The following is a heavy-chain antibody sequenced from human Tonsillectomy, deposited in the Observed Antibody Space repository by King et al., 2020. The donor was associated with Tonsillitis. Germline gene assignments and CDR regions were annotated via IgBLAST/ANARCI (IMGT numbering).Heavy chain of an antibody. J-gene: IGHJ4*02. CDR1: GFSLSTSGMC. Sequence: LTLKESGPALVKPTQTLTLTCTFSGFSLSTSGMCVSWIRQPPGKALEWLARIDWDDDKYYSTSLKTRLTISKDTSKNQVVLTMTNMDPVDTATYYCARIHRSYYYGSGSYYDYWGQGTLVTVSS. CDR3: ARIHRSYYYGSGSYYDY. CDR2: IDWDDDK. D-gene: IGHD3-10*01. V-gene: IGHV2-70*15.